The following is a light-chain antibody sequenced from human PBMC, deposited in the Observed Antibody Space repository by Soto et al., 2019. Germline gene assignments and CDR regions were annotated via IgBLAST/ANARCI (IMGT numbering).Light chain of an antibody. V-gene: IGLV2-14*01. CDR1: SSDVGGYNY. Sequence: ALTQPASVSGSPGQSITISCTGTSSDVGGYNYVSWYQQHPGKAPKLMIYEVSNRPSGVSNRFSGSKSGNTASLTISGLQAEDEADYYCSSYTSSSTPYYVFGTGTKLTVL. CDR2: EVS. CDR3: SSYTSSSTPYYV. J-gene: IGLJ1*01.